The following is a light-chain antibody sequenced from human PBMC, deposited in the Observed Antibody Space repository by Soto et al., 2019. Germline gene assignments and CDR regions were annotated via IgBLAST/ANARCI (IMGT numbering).Light chain of an antibody. Sequence: EVVLTQSPATLSVSPGERATLSCRASQSVSSNLAWYQQKPGLAPRLLIYGVSTGATGIPARFSGSGSGTDFTLTISRLEPEDFAVYYCQQFSSYPLTFGGGTKVDIK. V-gene: IGKV3-15*01. J-gene: IGKJ4*01. CDR1: QSVSSN. CDR2: GVS. CDR3: QQFSSYPLT.